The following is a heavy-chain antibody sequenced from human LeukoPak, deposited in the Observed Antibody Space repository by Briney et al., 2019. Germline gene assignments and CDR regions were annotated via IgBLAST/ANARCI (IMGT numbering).Heavy chain of an antibody. CDR1: GGSISSSSYY. CDR3: ARPKTIVGATSAFDI. J-gene: IGHJ3*02. D-gene: IGHD1-26*01. Sequence: SETLSLXCTVSGGSISSSSYYWGWIRQPPGKGLEWIGSIYYSGSAYYNPSLKSRVTISVDTSKNQFSLKLSSVTAADTAVYYCARPKTIVGATSAFDIWGQGTMVTVSS. CDR2: IYYSGSA. V-gene: IGHV4-39*01.